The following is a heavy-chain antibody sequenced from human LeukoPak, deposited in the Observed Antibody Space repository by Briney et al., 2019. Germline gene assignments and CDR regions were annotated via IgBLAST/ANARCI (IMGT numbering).Heavy chain of an antibody. D-gene: IGHD6-19*01. CDR3: ARALGTGWSQKE. CDR2: IYYSGTT. Sequence: LRLSCAASGFTFSDHHMDWVRQAPGKGLEWIGYIYYSGTTYYSPSLKSRVSISLDTTKNQFSLKLSSVTAADTAVYYCARALGTGWSQKEWGQGTLVTVSS. CDR1: GFTFSDHH. J-gene: IGHJ4*02. V-gene: IGHV4-31*02.